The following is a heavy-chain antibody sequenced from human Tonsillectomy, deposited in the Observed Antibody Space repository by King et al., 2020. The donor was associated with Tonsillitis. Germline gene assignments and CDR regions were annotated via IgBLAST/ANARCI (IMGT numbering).Heavy chain of an antibody. Sequence: VQLQQWGAGLLKPSETLSLTCAVYGGSFSGYYWSWIRQPPGKGLEWIGEINHSGSTNYNPSLKSRVTISVDTSKDQFSLKLRSVTAADTAIYYCMTTGGGWGQGTLVTVSS. J-gene: IGHJ4*02. V-gene: IGHV4-34*01. D-gene: IGHD1-14*01. CDR3: MTTGGG. CDR2: INHSGST. CDR1: GGSFSGYY.